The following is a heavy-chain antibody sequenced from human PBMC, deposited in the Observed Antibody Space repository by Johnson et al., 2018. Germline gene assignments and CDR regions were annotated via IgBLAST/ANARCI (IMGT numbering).Heavy chain of an antibody. CDR1: GFMFSNYG. Sequence: QVQLVESGGGVVKPGRSLTLSCAASGFMFSNYGMHWVRQAPGKGLEWVAVIWYDGSQKYYADSLKGRFTISRDNSKNTLHLQINSLRGEDTAVYYCARWDMATSKGYGMDVWGQGTTVTVSS. CDR2: IWYDGSQK. CDR3: ARWDMATSKGYGMDV. J-gene: IGHJ6*02. V-gene: IGHV3-33*01. D-gene: IGHD5-24*01.